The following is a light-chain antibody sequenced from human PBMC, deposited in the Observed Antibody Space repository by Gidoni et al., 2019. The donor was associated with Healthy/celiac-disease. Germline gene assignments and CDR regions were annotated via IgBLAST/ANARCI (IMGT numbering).Light chain of an antibody. J-gene: IGKJ1*01. Sequence: EIVLTQSPGTLSLSPGERATLSCRASQSVSSSYLAWYQQKPGQAPRLLIYGASSRATGIPDSFSGSGSGTDFTLTISRLEPEDFAVYYCQQYGSSSTWTFGQXTKVEIK. CDR2: GAS. CDR1: QSVSSSY. V-gene: IGKV3-20*01. CDR3: QQYGSSSTWT.